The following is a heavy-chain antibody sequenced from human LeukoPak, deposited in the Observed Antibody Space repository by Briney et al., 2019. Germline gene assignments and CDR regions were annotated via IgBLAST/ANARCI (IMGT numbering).Heavy chain of an antibody. D-gene: IGHD3-22*01. J-gene: IGHJ4*02. V-gene: IGHV4-31*11. CDR2: IYYSGST. CDR1: GGSFSGYY. CDR3: ARGRYYDSSGYQYYFDY. Sequence: SETLSLTCAVYGGSFSGYYWSWIRQHPGKGLEWIGYIYYSGSTYYNPSLKSRVTISVDTSKNQFSLKLSSVTAADTAVYYCARGRYYDSSGYQYYFDYWGQGTLVTVSS.